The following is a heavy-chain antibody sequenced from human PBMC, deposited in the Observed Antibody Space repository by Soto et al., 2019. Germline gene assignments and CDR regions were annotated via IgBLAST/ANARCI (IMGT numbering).Heavy chain of an antibody. D-gene: IGHD6-19*01. CDR3: ARGGRIRASGWFDY. V-gene: IGHV3-7*03. J-gene: IGHJ4*02. CDR2: IQQDGSEK. Sequence: PGGSLRRSCAASRCTFSTYWMSWVRQAPGKGLEWVANIQQDGSEKYYVDSVKGRFTISRDNAKNSLYLQMNSLRAEDTAVYYCARGGRIRASGWFDYWGPGTLVTVSS. CDR1: RCTFSTYW.